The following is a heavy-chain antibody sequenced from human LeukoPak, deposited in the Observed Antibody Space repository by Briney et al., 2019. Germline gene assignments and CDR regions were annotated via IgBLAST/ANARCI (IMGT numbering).Heavy chain of an antibody. CDR1: GFTFTIYA. V-gene: IGHV3-23*01. CDR2: IYGSGQTT. CDR3: AKDRPMEPTKYYYYMDV. J-gene: IGHJ6*03. Sequence: GGSLRLSCAASGFTFTIYAMTWVRQAPGKGREWGSGIYGSGQTTYYADSVKGRFTISRDNSKNTLYLQMNSLRAEDTAVYYCAKDRPMEPTKYYYYMDVWGKGTTVTVSS. D-gene: IGHD1-1*01.